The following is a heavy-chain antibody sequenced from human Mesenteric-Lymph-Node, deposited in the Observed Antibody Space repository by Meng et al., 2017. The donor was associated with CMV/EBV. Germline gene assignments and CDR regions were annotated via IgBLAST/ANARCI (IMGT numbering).Heavy chain of an antibody. V-gene: IGHV1-2*06. Sequence: QVQLVQSGAEAKKPRASVRVSCKASGYTFIDYYINWVRQAPGQGLEWMGRINPKTGGRSYAQNFQGRVTMTRDTSINTAYMEVNRLNSDDTAMYYCARDRDTDWYSPFDYWGPGTLVTVSS. D-gene: IGHD3-9*01. CDR1: GYTFIDYY. J-gene: IGHJ4*02. CDR3: ARDRDTDWYSPFDY. CDR2: INPKTGGR.